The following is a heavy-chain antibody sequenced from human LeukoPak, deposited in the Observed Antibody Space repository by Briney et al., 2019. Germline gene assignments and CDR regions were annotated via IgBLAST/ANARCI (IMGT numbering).Heavy chain of an antibody. V-gene: IGHV3-7*01. CDR1: GFTFSNYA. CDR2: IKQDGSEK. J-gene: IGHJ4*02. D-gene: IGHD3-22*01. CDR3: AKDLSPYYYDSSGYYKPTPLDY. Sequence: GGSLRLSCAASGFTFSNYAMSWVRQAPGKGLEWVANIKQDGSEKYYVDSVKGRFTISRDNSKNTLYLQMNSLRAEDTAVYYCAKDLSPYYYDSSGYYKPTPLDYWGQGTLVTVSS.